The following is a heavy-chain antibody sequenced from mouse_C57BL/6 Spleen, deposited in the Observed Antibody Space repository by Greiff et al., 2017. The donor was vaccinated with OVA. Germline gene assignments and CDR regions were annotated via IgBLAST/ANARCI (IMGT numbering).Heavy chain of an antibody. Sequence: VKLVESGPGLVQPSQSLSITCTVSGFSLTSYGVHWVRQSPGKGLEWLGVIWRGGSTDYNAAFMSRLSITKDNSKSQVFFKMNSLQADDTAIYYCAKNRVVDYAMDYWGQGTSVTVSS. V-gene: IGHV2-5*01. D-gene: IGHD1-1*01. CDR2: IWRGGST. CDR3: AKNRVVDYAMDY. J-gene: IGHJ4*01. CDR1: GFSLTSYG.